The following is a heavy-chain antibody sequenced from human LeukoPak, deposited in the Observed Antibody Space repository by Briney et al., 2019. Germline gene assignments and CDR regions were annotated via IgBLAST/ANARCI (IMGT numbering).Heavy chain of an antibody. D-gene: IGHD1-14*01. V-gene: IGHV4-59*08. Sequence: NPSETLSLTCTVSGGSISSYYWSWIRQPPGKGLEWIGYIYYSGSIDYNPSLKSRVTISVDTSKNQFSLKLSSVTAADTAVYYCARFTDKYDLTPNYWGQGTLVTVSS. CDR2: IYYSGSI. CDR1: GGSISSYY. J-gene: IGHJ4*02. CDR3: ARFTDKYDLTPNY.